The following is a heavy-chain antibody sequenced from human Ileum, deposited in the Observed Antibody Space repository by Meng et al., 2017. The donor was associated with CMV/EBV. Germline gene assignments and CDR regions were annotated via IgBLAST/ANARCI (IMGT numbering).Heavy chain of an antibody. CDR1: GFTFSDNY. J-gene: IGHJ4*02. CDR2: ISSSGTTP. D-gene: IGHD3-16*02. Sequence: GESLKISCAASGFTFSDNYMSWIRQSPGKGLEWISYISSSGTTPFYADSVKGRFTISRDNTKNTLYLQMDSLRADDTGLYYCARSRYTNTFDSWGQGTPVTVSS. CDR3: ARSRYTNTFDS. V-gene: IGHV3-11*04.